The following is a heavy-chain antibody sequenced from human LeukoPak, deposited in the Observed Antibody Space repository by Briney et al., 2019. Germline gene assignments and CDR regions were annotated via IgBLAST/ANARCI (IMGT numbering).Heavy chain of an antibody. CDR2: INPNSGGT. Sequence: GASVKVSCKASGYTFTGYYMHWVRQAPGQGLEWMGWINPNSGGTNYAPKFQGRVTMTRDTSISTAYMELSRLRSDDTAVYYCARDWAPYDFWSGYYPREYYFDYWGQGTQVTVSS. J-gene: IGHJ4*02. CDR3: ARDWAPYDFWSGYYPREYYFDY. D-gene: IGHD3-3*01. CDR1: GYTFTGYY. V-gene: IGHV1-2*02.